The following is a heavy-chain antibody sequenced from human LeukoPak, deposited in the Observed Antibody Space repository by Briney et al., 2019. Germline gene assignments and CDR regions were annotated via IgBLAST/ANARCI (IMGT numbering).Heavy chain of an antibody. CDR1: GGSFSGYY. J-gene: IGHJ6*02. V-gene: IGHV4-34*01. CDR2: INHRGST. CDR3: ARVSATVVVPAAIYYYYGMDV. Sequence: SETLSLTCAVYGGSFSGYYWRWIRQPPGKGLEWIGEINHRGSTNYNPSLKSRVTISVDTSKNQFSLKLSSVTAADTAVYYCARVSATVVVPAAIYYYYGMDVWGQGTTVTVSS. D-gene: IGHD2-2*01.